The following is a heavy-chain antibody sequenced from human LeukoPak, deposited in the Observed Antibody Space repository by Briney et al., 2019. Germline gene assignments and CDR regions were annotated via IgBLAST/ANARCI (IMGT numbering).Heavy chain of an antibody. J-gene: IGHJ4*02. V-gene: IGHV3-23*01. CDR3: AKDFGSGEDYDFWSGQIGGSDDY. Sequence: GGSLRLSCAASGFTFSSYAMSWVRQAPGKGLEWVSAISGSGGSTYYADSVKGRFTISRDNSKNTLYLQMNSLRAEDTAVYYCAKDFGSGEDYDFWSGQIGGSDDYWGQGTLVTVSS. D-gene: IGHD3-3*01. CDR2: ISGSGGST. CDR1: GFTFSSYA.